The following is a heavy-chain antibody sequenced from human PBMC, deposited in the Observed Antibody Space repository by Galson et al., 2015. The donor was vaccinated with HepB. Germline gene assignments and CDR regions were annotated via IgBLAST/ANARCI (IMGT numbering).Heavy chain of an antibody. CDR2: IYSGGST. CDR1: GFTVSSNY. Sequence: SLRLSCAASGFTVSSNYMSWVRQAPGKGLEWVSVIYSGGSTYYADSVKGRFTISRDNSKNTLYLQMNSLRAEDTAVYYCARDYYGSGSYYRGRFDYWGQGTLVTVSS. CDR3: ARDYYGSGSYYRGRFDY. D-gene: IGHD3-10*01. V-gene: IGHV3-53*01. J-gene: IGHJ4*02.